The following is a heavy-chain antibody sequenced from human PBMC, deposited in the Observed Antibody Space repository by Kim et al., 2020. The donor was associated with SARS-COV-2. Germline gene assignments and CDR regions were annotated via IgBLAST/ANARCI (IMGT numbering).Heavy chain of an antibody. D-gene: IGHD3-9*01. Sequence: KYSQKFQGRVTITRDTSASTAYMELSSLRSEDTAVYYCARDLMYYDILNYWGQGTLVTVSS. V-gene: IGHV1-3*01. J-gene: IGHJ4*02. CDR3: ARDLMYYDILNY.